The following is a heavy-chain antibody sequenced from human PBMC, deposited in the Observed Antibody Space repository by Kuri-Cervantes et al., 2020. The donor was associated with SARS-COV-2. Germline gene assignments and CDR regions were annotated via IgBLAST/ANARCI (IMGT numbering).Heavy chain of an antibody. CDR1: GFTVSSNY. CDR2: IYSGGST. CDR3: AREGNNMIVSSEFDY. D-gene: IGHD3-22*01. V-gene: IGHV3-66*01. J-gene: IGHJ4*02. Sequence: GESLKISCAASGFTVSSNYMSWVRQAPGKGLEWVSVIYSGGSTYYADSVKGRFTISRDNAKNSLYLQMNSLRAEDTAVYYCAREGNNMIVSSEFDYWGQGTLVTVSS.